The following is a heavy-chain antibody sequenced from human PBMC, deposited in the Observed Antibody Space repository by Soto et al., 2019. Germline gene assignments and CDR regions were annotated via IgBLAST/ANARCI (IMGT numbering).Heavy chain of an antibody. V-gene: IGHV5-51*01. J-gene: IGHJ6*02. CDR3: ARHTPAVDYYYYGMDV. Sequence: PGESLKSSCKGSGYSFTSYWIGWVRQMQGKGLEWMGIIYPGDSDTRYSPSFQGQVTISADKSISTAYLQWSSLKASDTAMYYCARHTPAVDYYYYGMDVWGQGTTVTVSS. CDR2: IYPGDSDT. CDR1: GYSFTSYW.